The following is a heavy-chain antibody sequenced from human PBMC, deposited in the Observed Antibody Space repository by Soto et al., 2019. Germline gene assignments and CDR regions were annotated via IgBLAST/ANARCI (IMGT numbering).Heavy chain of an antibody. CDR1: GYTFTSYA. CDR3: ARDSPHGGYYYTLFDY. D-gene: IGHD3-22*01. V-gene: IGHV1-3*01. J-gene: IGHJ4*02. CDR2: INAGNGNT. Sequence: GASVKVSCKASGYTFTSYAMHWVRQAPGQRLEWMGWINAGNGNTKYSQKFQGRVTITRDTSASTAYMELSSLRSEDTAVYYCARDSPHGGYYYTLFDYWGQGTLVTVSS.